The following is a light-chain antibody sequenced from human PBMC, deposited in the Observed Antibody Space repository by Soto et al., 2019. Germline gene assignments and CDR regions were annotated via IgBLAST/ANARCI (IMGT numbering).Light chain of an antibody. CDR3: SSYKSGATLV. CDR2: EVS. Sequence: QSALTQPASVSGSPGQSITISCTGTSCDVGGYKHVAWYQQYPGKAPKLIIFEVSDRPSGVSNRFSGSKSGNTASLSISGLQPEDEADYYCSSYKSGATLVFGGGTKLTVL. V-gene: IGLV2-14*01. J-gene: IGLJ2*01. CDR1: SCDVGGYKH.